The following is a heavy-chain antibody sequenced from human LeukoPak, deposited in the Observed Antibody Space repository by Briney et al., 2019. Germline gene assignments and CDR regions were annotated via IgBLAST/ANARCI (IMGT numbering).Heavy chain of an antibody. CDR3: ASQSPIVVAIFDY. D-gene: IGHD3-22*01. CDR2: IYYSGST. Sequence: PGGSLRLSCAASGFTFSSYAMSWIRQPPGKGLEWIGSIYYSGSTYYNPSLKSRVTISVDTSKNQFSLKLSSVTAADTAVYYCASQSPIVVAIFDYWGQGTLVTVSS. CDR1: GFTFSSYA. V-gene: IGHV4-39*01. J-gene: IGHJ4*02.